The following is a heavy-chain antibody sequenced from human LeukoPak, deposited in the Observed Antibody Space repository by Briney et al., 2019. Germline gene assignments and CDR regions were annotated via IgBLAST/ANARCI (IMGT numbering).Heavy chain of an antibody. CDR2: IYPSGST. CDR3: ARGTPGYKVGFSYYYYMDV. J-gene: IGHJ6*03. CDR1: GYSISSGYY. V-gene: IGHV4-38-2*02. Sequence: ESGPTLVKPSETLSLTCTVSGYSISSGYYWGWIRQPPGKGLEWIGSIYPSGSTYYNPSLKSRVTISVDTSKNQFSLKLRSVTAADTAVYYCARGTPGYKVGFSYYYYMDVWGKGTTVTVSS. D-gene: IGHD1-14*01.